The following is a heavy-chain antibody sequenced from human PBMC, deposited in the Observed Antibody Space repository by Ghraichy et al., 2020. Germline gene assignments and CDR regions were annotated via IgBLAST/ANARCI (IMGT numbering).Heavy chain of an antibody. Sequence: SGPTLVKPTQTLTLACGVSGLSLSTNAVGVGWIRQPPGKALEWLALIYWDDDKRYSPSLKNRLTITKDTSKNQVVLTMTNVDPVDTATYYCVHPSSYTVRGVTRAFDIWGQGTKVTVSS. D-gene: IGHD3-10*01. V-gene: IGHV2-5*02. CDR1: GLSLSTNAVG. CDR2: IYWDDDK. CDR3: VHPSSYTVRGVTRAFDI. J-gene: IGHJ3*02.